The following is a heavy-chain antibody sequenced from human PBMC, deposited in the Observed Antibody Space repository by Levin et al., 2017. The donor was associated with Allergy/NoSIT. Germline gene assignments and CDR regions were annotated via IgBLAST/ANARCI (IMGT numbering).Heavy chain of an antibody. Sequence: GESLKISCAASGFTFSNSGMHWVRQAPGKGLEWVAVISYDGSNKYYADSVKGRFTISRDNSKNTLYLQLNSLSADDTAVYYYAKDSLFWSDYTNSVDDYWGQGTLVTVSS. J-gene: IGHJ4*02. D-gene: IGHD3-3*01. CDR2: ISYDGSNK. V-gene: IGHV3-30*18. CDR1: GFTFSNSG. CDR3: AKDSLFWSDYTNSVDDY.